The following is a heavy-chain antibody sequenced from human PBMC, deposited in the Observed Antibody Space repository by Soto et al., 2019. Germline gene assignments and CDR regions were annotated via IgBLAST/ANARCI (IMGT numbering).Heavy chain of an antibody. J-gene: IGHJ4*02. V-gene: IGHV1-18*04. CDR3: ARTPRAQMIVFEAATRFDY. D-gene: IGHD2-15*01. CDR1: GYTFTTYG. CDR2: ISPYNGDT. Sequence: QVQLVQSGAEVKRPGASLKVSCKASGYTFTTYGFNWVRQAPGQGLEWMGWISPYNGDTNYAQNFQGRVTLTTDTSTSTAYMELRSLTSDYAAVYYCARTPRAQMIVFEAATRFDYWGQGTLVTVSS.